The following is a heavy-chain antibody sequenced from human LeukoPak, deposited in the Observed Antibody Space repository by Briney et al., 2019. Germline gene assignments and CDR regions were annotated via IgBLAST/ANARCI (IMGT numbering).Heavy chain of an antibody. Sequence: SETLSLTCAVSAGFFTNSYWSWIRQPPGKGLEGIGYVHHSGSPIYNPSLKSRTIISKDTSKNVFSLKVNSVTAADTAVYYCARDFAGFGGGIDYWGQGTLVTVSS. CDR1: AGFFTNSY. J-gene: IGHJ4*02. D-gene: IGHD2-15*01. CDR3: ARDFAGFGGGIDY. V-gene: IGHV4-59*01. CDR2: VHHSGSP.